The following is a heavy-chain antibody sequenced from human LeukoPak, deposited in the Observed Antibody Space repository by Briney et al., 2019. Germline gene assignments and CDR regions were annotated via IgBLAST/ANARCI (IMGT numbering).Heavy chain of an antibody. J-gene: IGHJ4*02. D-gene: IGHD2-21*01. CDR2: ISRSSGTI. CDR3: VREAKMTNIL. V-gene: IGHV3-11*01. Sequence: GGSLRLSCAASGFTVSSNYMTWIRQAPGKGLEWVSHISRSSGTIYYADSVQGRFTVSRDNGKKSLYLQMSYLRAEDTAVYYCVREAKMTNILWGQGTLVTVSS. CDR1: GFTVSSNY.